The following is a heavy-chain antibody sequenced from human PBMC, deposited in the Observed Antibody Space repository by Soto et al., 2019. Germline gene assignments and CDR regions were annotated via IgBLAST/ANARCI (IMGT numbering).Heavy chain of an antibody. V-gene: IGHV3-23*01. Sequence: SLRLSCAASRFTFGAFAMSWVRQAPGKGLEWVSAVSVSGGSTYYADSVKGRFTISRDNSKNTLYLQMNSLRVDDTALYYCAKGGYRTDQFWFDPWGQGTLVTVSS. CDR2: VSVSGGST. CDR1: RFTFGAFA. J-gene: IGHJ5*02. CDR3: AKGGYRTDQFWFDP. D-gene: IGHD2-15*01.